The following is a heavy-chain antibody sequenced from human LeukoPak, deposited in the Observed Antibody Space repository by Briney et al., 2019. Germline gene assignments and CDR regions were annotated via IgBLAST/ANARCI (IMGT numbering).Heavy chain of an antibody. J-gene: IGHJ4*02. CDR3: ARAPSSLYSSSWYFDY. V-gene: IGHV4-34*01. CDR1: GGSFSGYY. Sequence: SETLSLTCAVYGGSFSGYYWSWIRQPPGKGLEWIGEINHSGSTNYNPSLKSRVTISVDTSKNQFSLKLSSVTAADTAVYYCARAPSSLYSSSWYFDYWGQGTLATVSS. D-gene: IGHD6-13*01. CDR2: INHSGST.